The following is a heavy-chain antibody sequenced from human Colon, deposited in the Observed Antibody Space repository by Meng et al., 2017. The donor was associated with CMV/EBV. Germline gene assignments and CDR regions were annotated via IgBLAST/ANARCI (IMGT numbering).Heavy chain of an antibody. D-gene: IGHD3-16*01. Sequence: SETLSLTCNVSGGSISTYYWTWIRQSPGKGLEWIGNIYYTGSVKYNPSLKSRLTISVDTAKNQFSLKLSSVTAADTAIYFCARADPSIAMYYFGYWGPGTLVTVSS. CDR2: IYYTGSV. J-gene: IGHJ4*02. V-gene: IGHV4-59*13. CDR1: GGSISTYY. CDR3: ARADPSIAMYYFGY.